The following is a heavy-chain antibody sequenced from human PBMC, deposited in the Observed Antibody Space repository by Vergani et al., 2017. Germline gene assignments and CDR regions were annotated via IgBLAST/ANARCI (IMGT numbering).Heavy chain of an antibody. CDR1: GGSISSGSHY. D-gene: IGHD2-2*02. V-gene: IGHV4-61*02. J-gene: IGHJ6*03. CDR3: ARAHCSSTSCYNYYYYYMDV. Sequence: QVQLQESGPGLVKPSQTLSLTCTVSGGSISSGSHYWSWIRQPAGKGLEWIGRIYSSGSTNYNPSLKSRVTISVDTSKNQFSLKLSSVTAADTAVYYCARAHCSSTSCYNYYYYYMDVWGKGP. CDR2: IYSSGST.